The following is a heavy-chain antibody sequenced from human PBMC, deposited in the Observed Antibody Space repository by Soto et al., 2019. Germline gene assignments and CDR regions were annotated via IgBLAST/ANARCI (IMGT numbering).Heavy chain of an antibody. J-gene: IGHJ4*02. V-gene: IGHV3-23*01. CDR1: GFTFSTYW. Sequence: HPGGSLRLSCAASGFTFSTYWMHWVRQAPGKGLEWVSTISGNGGSTYYADSVKGRFTISRDNSKNMLFLQINSLRDDDSAVYYCAKRPASIITFEYWGQGTPVTVSS. CDR2: ISGNGGST. D-gene: IGHD2-2*01. CDR3: AKRPASIITFEY.